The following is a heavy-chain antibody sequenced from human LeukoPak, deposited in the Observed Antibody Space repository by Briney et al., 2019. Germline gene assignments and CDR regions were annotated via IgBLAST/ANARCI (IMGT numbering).Heavy chain of an antibody. CDR1: GFTFSSYA. CDR2: ISYDGSNK. J-gene: IGHJ4*02. CDR3: AREESSALDY. V-gene: IGHV3-30-3*01. D-gene: IGHD6-25*01. Sequence: PGGSLRLSCAASGFTFSSYAMHWVRQAPGKGLEWVAVISYDGSNKYYADSVKGRFTISRDNSKNTLYLQMNSLRAEDTAAYYCAREESSALDYWGQGTLVTVSS.